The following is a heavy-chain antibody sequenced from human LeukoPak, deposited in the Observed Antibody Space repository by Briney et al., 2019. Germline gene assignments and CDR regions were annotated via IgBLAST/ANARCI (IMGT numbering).Heavy chain of an antibody. D-gene: IGHD3-3*01. J-gene: IGHJ4*02. V-gene: IGHV3-49*04. CDR2: IRSKAYGGTT. CDR3: TRVLYYDFWSGYYPPDY. CDR1: GFTFGDYA. Sequence: GGSLRLSCTASGFTFGDYAMSWVRQAPGKGLEWVGFIRSKAYGGTTEYAASVKGRFTISRDDSKSIAYLQMNSLKTEETAVYYCTRVLYYDFWSGYYPPDYWGQGTLVTVSS.